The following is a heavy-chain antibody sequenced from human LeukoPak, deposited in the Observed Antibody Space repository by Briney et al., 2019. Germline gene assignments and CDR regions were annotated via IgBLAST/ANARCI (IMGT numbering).Heavy chain of an antibody. D-gene: IGHD2-2*01. CDR2: ISSNGGST. CDR3: VVGGRIVVVPAAMDY. V-gene: IGHV3-64D*06. J-gene: IGHJ4*02. Sequence: GGSLRLSCSASGFTFSSYAMHWVRPAPGKGLEYVSAISSNGGSTYYADSVKGRFTISRDNSKNTLYLQMSSLRAEDTAVYYCVVGGRIVVVPAAMDYWGQGTLVTVSS. CDR1: GFTFSSYA.